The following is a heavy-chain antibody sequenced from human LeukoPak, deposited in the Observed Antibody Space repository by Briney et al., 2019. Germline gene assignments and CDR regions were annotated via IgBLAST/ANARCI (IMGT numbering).Heavy chain of an antibody. CDR3: TNHALDY. CDR2: ITPSGSST. V-gene: IGHV3-48*03. D-gene: IGHD2-2*01. J-gene: IGHJ4*02. Sequence: PGGSLRLSCVASGFTFSTYEMRWVRQAPGKGLEWLSYITPSGSSTYYADSVKGRFTISRDNAKSSLYLQMNSLRVEDTAVYYCTNHALDYWGQGTLVTVSS. CDR1: GFTFSTYE.